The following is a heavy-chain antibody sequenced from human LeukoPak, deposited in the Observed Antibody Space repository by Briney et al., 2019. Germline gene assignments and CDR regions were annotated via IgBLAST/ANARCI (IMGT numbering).Heavy chain of an antibody. V-gene: IGHV3-7*01. J-gene: IGHJ5*02. CDR3: GKEGGA. CDR1: GFRFSSYW. Sequence: GGSLRLSCAASGFRFSSYWMSWVRQAPGKGLEWVANIKEDGSERYYVDSVKGRFTISRDNARNSLSLQMDSLRAEDTAVYYCGKEGGAWGQGTKVTVSS. CDR2: IKEDGSER. D-gene: IGHD3-16*01.